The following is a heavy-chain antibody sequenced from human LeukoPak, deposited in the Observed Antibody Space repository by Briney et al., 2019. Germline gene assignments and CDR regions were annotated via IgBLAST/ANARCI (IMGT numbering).Heavy chain of an antibody. CDR1: GGSISSYY. J-gene: IGHJ4*02. V-gene: IGHV4-39*01. CDR2: IYYSGST. Sequence: PSETLSLTCTVSGGSISSYYWGWIRQPPGKGLEWIGSIYYSGSTYYNPSLKSRVTISVDTSKNQFSLKLSSVTAADTAVYYCARHMYYYDSSGYYMDYWGQGTLVTVSS. CDR3: ARHMYYYDSSGYYMDY. D-gene: IGHD3-22*01.